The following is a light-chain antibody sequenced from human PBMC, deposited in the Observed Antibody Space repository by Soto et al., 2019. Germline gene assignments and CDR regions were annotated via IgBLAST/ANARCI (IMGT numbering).Light chain of an antibody. J-gene: IGLJ1*01. CDR2: EVS. Sequence: QSVLTQPASVSGSPGQSITISCTGTSSDVGGYNYVSWYQLHPGKAPKLMVYEVSYRPSGVSSRFSGSKSANTASLTISGLQDEDEADYYCSSYASSTAYVFGTGTKLTVL. CDR3: SSYASSTAYV. V-gene: IGLV2-14*01. CDR1: SSDVGGYNY.